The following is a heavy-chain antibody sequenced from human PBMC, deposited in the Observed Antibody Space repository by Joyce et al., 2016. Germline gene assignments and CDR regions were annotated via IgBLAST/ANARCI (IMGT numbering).Heavy chain of an antibody. CDR3: ARARRGIILARGEMGEYLQH. D-gene: IGHD3-10*01. CDR2: VNDRKST. Sequence: QVQLQEWGAGLLKPSETLSLTCAVYGGSLSGYDWSWIRQAPGMGLEGIGEVNDRKSTNYNPSRNSRATTSMATSKNQFSLRLTTVTAADTAVYFCARARRGIILARGEMGEYLQHWGRGTVVIVSS. CDR1: GGSLSGYD. V-gene: IGHV4-34*01. J-gene: IGHJ1*01.